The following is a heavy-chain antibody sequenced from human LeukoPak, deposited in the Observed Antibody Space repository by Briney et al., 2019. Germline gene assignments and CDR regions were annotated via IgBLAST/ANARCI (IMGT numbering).Heavy chain of an antibody. J-gene: IGHJ3*02. CDR2: MYPSGIA. CDR3: ARELELRYFDWLAFDI. D-gene: IGHD3-9*01. V-gene: IGHV4-4*07. CDR1: GGSISSYY. Sequence: SETLSLTCTVSGGSISSYYWSWIRQPAGKGLEWIGRMYPSGIANYNPSLKSRVTMSVDTSKNQFSLKPTSVTAADTAVYFCARELELRYFDWLAFDIWGQGTMVTVSS.